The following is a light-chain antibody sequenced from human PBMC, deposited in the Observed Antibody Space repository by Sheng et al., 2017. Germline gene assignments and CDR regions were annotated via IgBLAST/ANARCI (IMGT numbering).Light chain of an antibody. CDR1: QSISTW. V-gene: IGKV1-5*03. CDR2: KAS. Sequence: DIQMTQSPSTLSASVGDRVTITCRASQSISTWLAWYQQKPGKAPKLLIYKASSLESGVPSRFSGSGSGTEFTLTVSSLQPDDFATYYCQHYYSYLYSFGQGTKLEMK. CDR3: QHYYSYLYS. J-gene: IGKJ2*03.